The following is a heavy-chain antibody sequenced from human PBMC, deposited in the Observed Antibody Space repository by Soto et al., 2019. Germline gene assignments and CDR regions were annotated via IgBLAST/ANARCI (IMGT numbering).Heavy chain of an antibody. V-gene: IGHV3-33*08. CDR3: ARRGPGTYFDY. Sequence: GGSLRLSCAASGFTFSSYWMHWVRQAPGKGLEWVAFIWYDGSNKYYADSVKGRFTISRDNSKNTLYLQMNSLRTEDTAVYYCARRGPGTYFDYWGQGTLVTVSS. D-gene: IGHD6-13*01. CDR2: IWYDGSNK. CDR1: GFTFSSYW. J-gene: IGHJ4*02.